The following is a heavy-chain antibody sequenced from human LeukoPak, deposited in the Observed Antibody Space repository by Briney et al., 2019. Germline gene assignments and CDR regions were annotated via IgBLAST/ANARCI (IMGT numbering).Heavy chain of an antibody. J-gene: IGHJ3*02. CDR2: ISYDGSNK. V-gene: IGHV3-30*04. Sequence: GGSLRLSCAASGITFSSYAMHWVRQAPGKGLEWVAVISYDGSNKYYADSVKGRFTISRDNSKNTLYLQMNSLRAEDTAVYYCARARSSYGYGDAFDIWGQGTMVTVSS. D-gene: IGHD5-18*01. CDR3: ARARSSYGYGDAFDI. CDR1: GITFSSYA.